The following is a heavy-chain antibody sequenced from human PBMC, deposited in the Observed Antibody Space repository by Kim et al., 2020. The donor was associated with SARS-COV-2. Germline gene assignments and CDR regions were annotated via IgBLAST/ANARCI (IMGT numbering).Heavy chain of an antibody. CDR1: GYIFSGYY. D-gene: IGHD6-6*01. V-gene: IGHV1-2*06. CDR3: AREVEGSAARHLDY. CDR2: INPNSGDT. J-gene: IGHJ4*02. Sequence: ASVKVSCKASGYIFSGYYMHWVRQAPGQGLEWMGRINPNSGDTNFAQKFQGRVTMTGDTSISTAYMELTRLRSDDTAVYYCAREVEGSAARHLDYWGLGTLVTVSS.